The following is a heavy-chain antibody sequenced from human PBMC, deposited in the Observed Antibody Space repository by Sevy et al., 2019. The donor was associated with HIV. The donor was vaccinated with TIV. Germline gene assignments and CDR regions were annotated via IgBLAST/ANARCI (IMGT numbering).Heavy chain of an antibody. V-gene: IGHV4-61*01. CDR2: IYNSGNT. J-gene: IGHJ4*02. D-gene: IGHD2-15*01. CDR3: ARTSRGYCSGGSCDGGYCFDS. CDR1: GGSVSSGSYY. Sequence: SETQSLTCTVSGGSVSSGSYYWSWIRQPPGKGLEWIGYIYNSGNTNYNPSLKSQVTISVDTSKNQLSLKVRSVTAADTAVYYWARTSRGYCSGGSCDGGYCFDSWGQGTLVTVSS.